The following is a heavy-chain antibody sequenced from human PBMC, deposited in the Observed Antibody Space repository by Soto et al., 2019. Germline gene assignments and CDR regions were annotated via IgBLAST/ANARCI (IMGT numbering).Heavy chain of an antibody. D-gene: IGHD6-19*01. CDR1: GFSFNVYY. V-gene: IGHV3-11*01. CDR3: ARDRAGTRTFPHNTFNM. CDR2: ISILGDST. Sequence: QEQLAESGGGLVKPGGSLRLSCAASGFSFNVYYMTWIRQAPGSGLEWVASISILGDSTYYADSVKGQFTISRDNARNSLHLQMDTLRAEDTAVYYCARDRAGTRTFPHNTFNMWGQGTTVTVAS. J-gene: IGHJ3*02.